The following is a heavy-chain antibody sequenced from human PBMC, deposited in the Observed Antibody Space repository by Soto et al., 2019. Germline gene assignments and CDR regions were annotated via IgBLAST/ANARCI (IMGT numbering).Heavy chain of an antibody. CDR1: GVSITNYY. Sequence: SETLSLTCSVPGVSITNYYWTWIRHSPGKGLEWIGYVYHTGNTYYNPSLRSRVTISLDTSKNQVSLRLRSVTAADTAVYYCAREQYNWKLWGQGTLVTVSS. D-gene: IGHD1-20*01. J-gene: IGHJ4*02. V-gene: IGHV4-59*01. CDR2: VYHTGNT. CDR3: AREQYNWKL.